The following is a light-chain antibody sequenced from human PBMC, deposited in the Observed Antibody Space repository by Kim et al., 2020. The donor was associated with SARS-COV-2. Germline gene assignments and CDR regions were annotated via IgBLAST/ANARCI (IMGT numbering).Light chain of an antibody. CDR3: QQYYSTPPS. CDR2: WAS. CDR1: QTVLSNSSNKNY. J-gene: IGKJ2*03. Sequence: ATLNCKASQTVLSNSSNKNYLAWYQQKQGQAPKLLIYWASIRESGVSERFSGSGSETDFTLTISSLQAEDVAVYYWQQYYSTPPSFGQGTKLEI. V-gene: IGKV4-1*01.